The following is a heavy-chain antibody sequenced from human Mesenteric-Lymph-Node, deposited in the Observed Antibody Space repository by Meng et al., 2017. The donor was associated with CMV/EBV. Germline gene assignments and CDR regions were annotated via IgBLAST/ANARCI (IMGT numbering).Heavy chain of an antibody. CDR2: INPNSGVS. CDR3: ARDNVNPEGFDP. CDR1: GYTFTDFY. J-gene: IGHJ5*02. Sequence: QVQLVQSGAEVKKPGASVMVSCKASGYTFTDFYIHWVRQAPGQGLEWMGRINPNSGVSNSAQNFQGRVTMTRDTSISTAYMELGRLTSDDTAVYYCARDNVNPEGFDPWGQETLVTVSS. D-gene: IGHD2/OR15-2a*01. V-gene: IGHV1-2*06.